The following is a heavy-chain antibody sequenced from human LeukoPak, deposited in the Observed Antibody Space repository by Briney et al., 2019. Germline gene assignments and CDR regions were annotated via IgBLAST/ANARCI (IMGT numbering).Heavy chain of an antibody. J-gene: IGHJ4*02. V-gene: IGHV5-51*01. CDR3: ARQAGYSTSWSDFDY. CDR1: GYSFTGYW. D-gene: IGHD6-13*01. CDR2: IYPDDSDT. Sequence: GESLKISCKASGYSFTGYWIAWVRRMPGKGLEWMGIIYPDDSDTRYSPSFQGQVTISADRPTTTAYLQWSSLKASDTAIYYCARQAGYSTSWSDFDYWGQGTLVTVSS.